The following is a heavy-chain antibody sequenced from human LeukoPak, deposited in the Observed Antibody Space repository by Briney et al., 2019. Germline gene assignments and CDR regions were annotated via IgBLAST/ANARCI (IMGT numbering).Heavy chain of an antibody. CDR2: ISAYNSNT. Sequence: ASVKVSCKASGYTFTTYGISWVRQAPGQGLEWMGWISAYNSNTNYAQKLQGRVTMTTDTSTSTAYMELRSLRSDDTAVYYCARDYYYDSSGYYEGDYWGQGTLVTVSS. J-gene: IGHJ4*02. V-gene: IGHV1-18*01. CDR1: GYTFTTYG. CDR3: ARDYYYDSSGYYEGDY. D-gene: IGHD3-22*01.